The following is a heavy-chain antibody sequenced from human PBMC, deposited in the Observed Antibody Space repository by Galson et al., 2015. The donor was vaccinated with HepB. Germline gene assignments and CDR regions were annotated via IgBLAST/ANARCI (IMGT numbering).Heavy chain of an antibody. Sequence: QSGAEVKKPGESLKISCTASGYTFANYWIGWVRQMPGKGLEWMGIIYPGDFDTRYSPSFQGRVSMSADKSITTVYLQWSNLKASDTAIYYCARRERSCFDGNCDFYWFNSWGQGTLVTVSS. CDR3: ARRERSCFDGNCDFYWFNS. V-gene: IGHV5-51*01. D-gene: IGHD2-21*01. CDR2: IYPGDFDT. CDR1: GYTFANYW. J-gene: IGHJ5*01.